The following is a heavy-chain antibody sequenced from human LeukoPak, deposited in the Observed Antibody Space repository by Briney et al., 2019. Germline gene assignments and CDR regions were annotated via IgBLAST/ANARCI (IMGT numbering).Heavy chain of an antibody. CDR2: IKQDGSEK. Sequence: GGSLRLSCAASGFTFSSYYMSWVRQAPGKGLEWVANIKQDGSEKYYLDSVKGRFSISRDNAKSSLYLQMNSLRAEDTAVYYCARDWEYNSKWHPPFDFWGQGTLVTVSS. J-gene: IGHJ4*02. CDR3: ARDWEYNSKWHPPFDF. V-gene: IGHV3-7*01. CDR1: GFTFSSYY. D-gene: IGHD6-6*01.